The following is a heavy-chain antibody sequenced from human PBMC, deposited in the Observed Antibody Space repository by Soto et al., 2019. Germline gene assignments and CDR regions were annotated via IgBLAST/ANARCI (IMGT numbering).Heavy chain of an antibody. CDR3: ARDWNAVIFDY. J-gene: IGHJ4*02. Sequence: GESLKISCAASGFTFKNFAMHWVRQAPGKGLEWVAMIWFDAVGKYYAASVKGRFTISRDHSKNTLSLQMDSLTAEDTAVYYGARDWNAVIFDYWGQGTLVTVSS. V-gene: IGHV3-33*01. D-gene: IGHD1-1*01. CDR2: IWFDAVGK. CDR1: GFTFKNFA.